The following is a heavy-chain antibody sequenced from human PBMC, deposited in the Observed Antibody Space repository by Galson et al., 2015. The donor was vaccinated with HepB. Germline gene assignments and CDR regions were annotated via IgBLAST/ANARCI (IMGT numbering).Heavy chain of an antibody. D-gene: IGHD5-18*01. J-gene: IGHJ4*02. CDR2: IKKDGSEE. Sequence: SLRLSCAASGFTSSNYWLSWVRQAPGKGLEWWAMIKKDGSEENYLGSVRGRFAISRDNAKKSLYLQMNSLRAEDTAIYYCASLDTAMVAGGGYWGQGTLVTVSS. CDR3: ASLDTAMVAGGGY. CDR1: GFTSSNYW. V-gene: IGHV3-7*01.